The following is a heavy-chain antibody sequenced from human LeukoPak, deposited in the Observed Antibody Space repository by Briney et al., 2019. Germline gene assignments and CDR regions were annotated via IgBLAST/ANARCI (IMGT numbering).Heavy chain of an antibody. J-gene: IGHJ4*02. CDR3: ARDSEVTVTATFDY. CDR2: ISAYNGNT. Sequence: ASVKVSCKASGYTFTSYVISWVGQAPGQGLKWMGWISAYNGNTNYAQKLQGRVTMTTDTSTSTAYMELRSLRFDDTAVYYCARDSEVTVTATFDYWGQGTLVTVSS. CDR1: GYTFTSYV. D-gene: IGHD4-17*01. V-gene: IGHV1-18*01.